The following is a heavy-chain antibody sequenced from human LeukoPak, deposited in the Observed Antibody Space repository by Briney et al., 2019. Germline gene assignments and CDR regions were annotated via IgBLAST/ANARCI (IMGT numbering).Heavy chain of an antibody. Sequence: GASVKVSCKASGYRVSSFAIIWVRQAPGQGLECLGWIAANNDHTHYALNVQGRVTMTTDTSTDTAYMELRNLRSDDTAVYLCARDKPGWGAFDVWGQGTVVTVSS. J-gene: IGHJ3*01. CDR2: IAANNDHT. CDR1: GYRVSSFA. D-gene: IGHD1-14*01. V-gene: IGHV1-18*01. CDR3: ARDKPGWGAFDV.